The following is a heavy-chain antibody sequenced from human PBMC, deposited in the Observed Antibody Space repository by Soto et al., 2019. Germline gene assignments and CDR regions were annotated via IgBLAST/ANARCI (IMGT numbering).Heavy chain of an antibody. CDR3: ARDKLKPEDPFAIVATITGGDYYYGMDV. J-gene: IGHJ6*02. V-gene: IGHV3-33*01. CDR1: GFTFSSYG. D-gene: IGHD5-12*01. CDR2: IWYDGSNK. Sequence: GGSLRLSCAASGFTFSSYGMHWVRQAPGKGLEWVAVIWYDGSNKYYADSVKGRFTISRDNSKNTLYLQMNSLRAEDTAVYYCARDKLKPEDPFAIVATITGGDYYYGMDVWGQGTTVTVSS.